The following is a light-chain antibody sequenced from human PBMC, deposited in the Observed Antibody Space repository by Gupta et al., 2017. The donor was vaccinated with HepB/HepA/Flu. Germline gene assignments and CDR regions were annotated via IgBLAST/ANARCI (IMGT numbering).Light chain of an antibody. V-gene: IGLV1-44*01. CDR2: SDN. Sequence: QSVLTQPPSASGTPGQRVTISCSGGSSNIGSNTVSWYQQLPGTAPKLLIYSDNQRPSGVPDRLSGSKSGTSASLAISGLQSEDDADYYCAAWDGSLNGGVFGGGTKLTVL. CDR1: SSNIGSNT. CDR3: AAWDGSLNGGV. J-gene: IGLJ3*02.